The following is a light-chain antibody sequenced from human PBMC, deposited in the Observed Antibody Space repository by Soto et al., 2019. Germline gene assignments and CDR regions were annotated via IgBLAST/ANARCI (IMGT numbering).Light chain of an antibody. CDR1: QRVSTW. CDR2: DAS. J-gene: IGKJ2*01. Sequence: DIQMTQSPSTLSASVADRITITCRASQRVSTWLAWYQQKPGKAPKLLVYDASRLERGVSSRFSGSGSGTEFTLTISGLQPDDFATYYCQQFLTYPYTFGQGTKVDIK. CDR3: QQFLTYPYT. V-gene: IGKV1-5*01.